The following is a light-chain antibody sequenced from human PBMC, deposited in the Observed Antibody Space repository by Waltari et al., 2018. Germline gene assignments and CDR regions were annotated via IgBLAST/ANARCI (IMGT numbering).Light chain of an antibody. CDR2: EDY. Sequence: NFMLTQPRSVSESPGKTVTISCTRSSGNIASTYVQWYQQRPCSSPTTVIYEDYHRPSGVPDRFSASFDSPSNSASLTISGLKTEDEADYYCQSYDSNNYVIFGGGTKLTVL. J-gene: IGLJ2*01. CDR3: QSYDSNNYVI. V-gene: IGLV6-57*01. CDR1: SGNIASTY.